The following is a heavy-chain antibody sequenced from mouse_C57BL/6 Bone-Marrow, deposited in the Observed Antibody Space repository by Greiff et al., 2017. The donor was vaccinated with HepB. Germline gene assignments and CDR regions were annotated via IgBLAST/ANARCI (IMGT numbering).Heavy chain of an antibody. CDR1: GFTFSDYG. J-gene: IGHJ4*01. V-gene: IGHV5-15*01. CDR3: ARRSTTVVARDYAMDY. Sequence: EVKLVESGGGLVQPGGSLKLSCAASGFTFSDYGMAWVRQAPRKGPEWVAFISNLAYSIYYADTVTGRFPISRENAKNTLYLEMSSLRSEDTAMYYCARRSTTVVARDYAMDYWGQGTSVTVSS. CDR2: ISNLAYSI. D-gene: IGHD1-1*01.